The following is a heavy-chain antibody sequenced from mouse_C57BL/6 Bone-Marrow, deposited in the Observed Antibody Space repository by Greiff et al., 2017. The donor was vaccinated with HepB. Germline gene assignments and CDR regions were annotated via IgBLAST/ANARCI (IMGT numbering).Heavy chain of an antibody. Sequence: EVQLQQSGPELVKPGASVKISCKASGYTFTDYYMNWVKQSHGKSLEWIGDINPNNGGTSYNQKFKGKATLTVDKSSSTAYMELRSLTSADSAVYYCASGIKTGRRAMDYRGQGTSVTVSS. CDR2: INPNNGGT. V-gene: IGHV1-26*01. J-gene: IGHJ4*01. CDR3: ASGIKTGRRAMDY. CDR1: GYTFTDYY. D-gene: IGHD2-4*01.